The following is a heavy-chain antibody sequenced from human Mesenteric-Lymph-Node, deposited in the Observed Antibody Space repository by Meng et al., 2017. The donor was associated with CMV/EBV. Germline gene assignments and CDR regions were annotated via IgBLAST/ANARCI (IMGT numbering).Heavy chain of an antibody. CDR3: VRRGTYDSYYYGMDV. CDR2: IYYSGST. Sequence: SETLSLTCTVSGGSISSYYWSWIRQPPGKGLEWIGYIYYSGSTNYNPSLKSRITISVDTSKNQFSLKLSSVTAADTAVYFCVRRGTYDSYYYGMDVWGQGTTVTVSS. CDR1: GGSISSYY. J-gene: IGHJ6*02. V-gene: IGHV4-59*12. D-gene: IGHD1-26*01.